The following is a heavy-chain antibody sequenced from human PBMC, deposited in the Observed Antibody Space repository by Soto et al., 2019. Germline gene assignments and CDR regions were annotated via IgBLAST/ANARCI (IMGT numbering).Heavy chain of an antibody. D-gene: IGHD1-1*01. CDR3: AKDQGVSGTSGGYGY. J-gene: IGHJ4*02. CDR1: GFTFSSYA. CDR2: ISGSGGST. Sequence: GGSLRLSCAASGFTFSSYAMSWVRQAPGKGLEWVSAISGSGGSTYYADSVKGRFTISRDNSKNTLYLQMNSLRAEDTAVYYCAKDQGVSGTSGGYGYWGQGTLVTVSS. V-gene: IGHV3-23*01.